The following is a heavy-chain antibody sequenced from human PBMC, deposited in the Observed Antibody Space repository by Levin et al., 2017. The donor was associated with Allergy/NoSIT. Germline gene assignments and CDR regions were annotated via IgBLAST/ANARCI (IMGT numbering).Heavy chain of an antibody. Sequence: ASVKVSCRASGYSFSDYYIYWVRQAPGQGLQWMGWINPNSGGANYAQKFQGRVTMTRDTSLSTAYMDLSRLRFDDTAVYYCARQIADPAYSSSWYSDYWGQGTLVTVSS. CDR2: INPNSGGA. V-gene: IGHV1-2*02. D-gene: IGHD6-13*01. J-gene: IGHJ4*02. CDR3: ARQIADPAYSSSWYSDY. CDR1: GYSFSDYY.